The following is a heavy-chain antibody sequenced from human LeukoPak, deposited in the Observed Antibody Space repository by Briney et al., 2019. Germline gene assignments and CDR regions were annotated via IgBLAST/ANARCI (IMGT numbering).Heavy chain of an antibody. CDR2: ISDSGGST. J-gene: IGHJ2*01. CDR1: GFTFSSYA. Sequence: PGGSLLLSCAASGFTFSSYAMSWVRQAPGKGLEWVSAISDSGGSTYYADSVKGRFTISRDKSKNTLYLQLNSLRAEDTAVYYCAKAYTGYSGAARGYFDLWGRGTLVTVSS. V-gene: IGHV3-23*01. D-gene: IGHD5-12*01. CDR3: AKAYTGYSGAARGYFDL.